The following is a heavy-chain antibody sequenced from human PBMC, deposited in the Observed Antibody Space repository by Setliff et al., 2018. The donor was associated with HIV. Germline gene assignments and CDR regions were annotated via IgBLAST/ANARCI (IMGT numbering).Heavy chain of an antibody. V-gene: IGHV4-59*08. CDR1: GFTFSSYE. Sequence: NPGGSLRLSCAASGFTFSSYEMNWVRQAPGKGLEWIGNFYYTGSTDYNPSFKSRVTISLDKSNNQISLNLSSATAADTAVYYCARHTVFVRYFDHWGQGMLVTVSS. CDR2: FYYTGST. CDR3: ARHTVFVRYFDH. D-gene: IGHD3-16*01. J-gene: IGHJ4*02.